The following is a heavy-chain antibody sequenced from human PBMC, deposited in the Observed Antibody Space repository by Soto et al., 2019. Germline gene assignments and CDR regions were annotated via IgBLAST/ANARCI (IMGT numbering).Heavy chain of an antibody. D-gene: IGHD3-16*02. CDR1: GYTFTNNA. Sequence: ASVKVSCKASGYTFTNNAIHWVRQAPGQRLEWLGWLNAGNSNREYSQKFQGRIIMTKDTSASTAYMELSSLISEDTAVYYCARVYDFVWGSYRSDAFDIWG. J-gene: IGHJ3*02. CDR3: ARVYDFVWGSYRSDAFDI. CDR2: LNAGNSNR. V-gene: IGHV1-3*01.